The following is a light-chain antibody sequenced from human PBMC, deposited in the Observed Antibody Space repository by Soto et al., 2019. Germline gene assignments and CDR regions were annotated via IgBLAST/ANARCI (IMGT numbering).Light chain of an antibody. CDR3: XQSYGXPXT. J-gene: IGKJ1*01. CDR1: QNVNRY. CDR2: XAS. Sequence: TSQNVNRYLNXYQEQPGKAXKLLXYXASXXXXGVPSRFSXXGSGTDXTLAISXXQPXDFTTYYCXQSYGXPXTFGPGTKVDIK. V-gene: IGKV1-39*01.